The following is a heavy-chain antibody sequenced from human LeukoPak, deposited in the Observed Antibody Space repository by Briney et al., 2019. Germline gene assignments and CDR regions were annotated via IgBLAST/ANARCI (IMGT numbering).Heavy chain of an antibody. CDR1: GFTFSSYA. CDR3: ARVEMATISVGYFDS. CDR2: ISYDGSNK. V-gene: IGHV3-30-3*01. Sequence: PGRSLRLSCAASGFTFSSYAMHWVRQAPGKGLGGVAVISYDGSNKYSADSVKGRFTISRDNSKNTLYLQMNSLRAEDTAVYYCARVEMATISVGYFDSWGQGTLVTVSS. J-gene: IGHJ4*02. D-gene: IGHD5-24*01.